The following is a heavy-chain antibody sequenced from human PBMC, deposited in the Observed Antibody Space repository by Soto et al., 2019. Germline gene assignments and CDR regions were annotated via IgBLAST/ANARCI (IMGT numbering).Heavy chain of an antibody. V-gene: IGHV3-15*01. CDR3: TTGLTIFGVFIDP. D-gene: IGHD3-3*01. CDR1: GFTFSNAL. Sequence: PGGSLRLSCAASGFTFSNALMTWVRQAPGKGLEWVGRIKSKSDGATTDYAAPVRGRFIISRDDSKNTLYLQMNSLKTEDTAASYCTTGLTIFGVFIDPWGKGTLVTVCS. CDR2: IKSKSDGATT. J-gene: IGHJ5*02.